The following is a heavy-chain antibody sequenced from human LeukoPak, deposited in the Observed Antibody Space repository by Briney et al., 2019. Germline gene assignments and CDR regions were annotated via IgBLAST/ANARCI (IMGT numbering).Heavy chain of an antibody. D-gene: IGHD3-22*01. V-gene: IGHV4-39*01. CDR2: IYYSGGT. CDR3: ARLSRYDSSGYYEEPNWFDP. Sequence: SETLSLTCTVSGGSISSSSYYWGWIRQPPGKGLEWIGSIYYSGGTYYNPSLKSRVTISVDTSKNQFSLKLSSVTAADTAVYYCARLSRYDSSGYYEEPNWFDPWGQGTLVTVSS. J-gene: IGHJ5*02. CDR1: GGSISSSSYY.